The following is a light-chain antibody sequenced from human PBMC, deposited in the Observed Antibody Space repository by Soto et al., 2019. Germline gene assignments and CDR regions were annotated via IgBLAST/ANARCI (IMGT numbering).Light chain of an antibody. Sequence: EIVLTQSPVTLSLSRGERVTLSCRASQSVSSNYFAWYQKKPGQAPRLIIYGIASRATDGPDRCSGSGSWRDLTLTISRLETEDYAVYYCLQRSDCPPITFGQGTRLEIK. J-gene: IGKJ5*01. V-gene: IGKV3D-20*02. CDR2: GIA. CDR1: QSVSSNY. CDR3: LQRSDCPPIT.